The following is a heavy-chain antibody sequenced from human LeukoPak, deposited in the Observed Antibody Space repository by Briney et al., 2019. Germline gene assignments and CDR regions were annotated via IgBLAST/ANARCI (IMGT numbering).Heavy chain of an antibody. D-gene: IGHD2-2*01. V-gene: IGHV3-21*01. Sequence: AGSLRLSCAAAGFSFNSYSMNWIRQAPGKGLEWVSSISSSSAPIFYADSVKGRFSISRDNAKNSLYLQMNSLRVEDTAVYYCTSRYCTTTNCYSFDNWGQGTMVTVSS. CDR2: ISSSSAPI. CDR3: TSRYCTTTNCYSFDN. J-gene: IGHJ3*02. CDR1: GFSFNSYS.